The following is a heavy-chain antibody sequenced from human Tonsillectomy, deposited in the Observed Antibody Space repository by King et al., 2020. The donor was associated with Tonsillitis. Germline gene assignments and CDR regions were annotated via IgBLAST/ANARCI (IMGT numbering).Heavy chain of an antibody. CDR1: GFIFKSFG. J-gene: IGHJ4*02. CDR3: AKEGAGPFYS. Sequence: VQLVESGGGVVRPGGSLRLSCEPSGFIFKSFGMHWVRQAPGKGLEWVASLSYDGGNKYYAESVKGRFTISRDNSEHTLFLQMNSLRGEDTAIYYCAKEGAGPFYSWGQGTLVTVSA. V-gene: IGHV3-30*18. D-gene: IGHD1-14*01. CDR2: LSYDGGNK.